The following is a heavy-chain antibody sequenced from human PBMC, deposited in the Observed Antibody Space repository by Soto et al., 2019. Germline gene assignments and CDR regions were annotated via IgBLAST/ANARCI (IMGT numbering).Heavy chain of an antibody. V-gene: IGHV4-34*01. D-gene: IGHD3-16*02. J-gene: IGHJ1*01. CDR2: INHSGST. CDR1: GGSFSGYY. CDR3: ARVTMITFGGVISEYFQH. Sequence: QVQLQQWGAGLLKPSETLSLTCAVYGGSFSGYYWSWIRQPPGKGLEWIGEINHSGSTNYNPSLKSRVTISVDTSKNQFSLKLSSVTAADTAVYYCARVTMITFGGVISEYFQHWGKGTLVTVSS.